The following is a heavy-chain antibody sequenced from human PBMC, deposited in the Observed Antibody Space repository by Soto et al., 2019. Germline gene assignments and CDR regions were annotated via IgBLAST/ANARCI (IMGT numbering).Heavy chain of an antibody. CDR2: INSDGSST. J-gene: IGHJ3*02. V-gene: IGHV3-74*01. D-gene: IGHD5-18*01. CDR3: ARLDTAMVIAFDI. Sequence: EVQLVESGGGLVQPGGSLRLSCAASGFTFSSYWMHWVRQAPGKGLVWVSRINSDGSSTSYADSVKGRFTISRDNAKNKLYLQMNSLRAEDTAVYYCARLDTAMVIAFDIWGQGTMVTVSS. CDR1: GFTFSSYW.